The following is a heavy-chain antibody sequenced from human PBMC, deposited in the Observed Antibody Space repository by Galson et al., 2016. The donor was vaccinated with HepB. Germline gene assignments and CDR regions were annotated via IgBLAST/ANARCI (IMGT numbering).Heavy chain of an antibody. Sequence: QSGAEVKKAGESLKISCKGSGYRFTNSWIAWVRQIPGKGLEWVGLIFPGDSDARYSPSFQGQVTISADESINTAYLQWNTLRVTDSAIYYCAGQDISLPGANSFDYWGQGALVIVSS. CDR1: GYRFTNSW. D-gene: IGHD2/OR15-2a*01. J-gene: IGHJ4*02. V-gene: IGHV5-51*01. CDR3: AGQDISLPGANSFDY. CDR2: IFPGDSDA.